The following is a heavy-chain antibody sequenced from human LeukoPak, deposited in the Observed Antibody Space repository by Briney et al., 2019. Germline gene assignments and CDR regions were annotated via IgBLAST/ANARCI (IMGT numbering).Heavy chain of an antibody. D-gene: IGHD3-22*01. CDR2: IDWDDDK. CDR3: ARIRYDNKDFDY. CDR1: GFSLSTSGMC. V-gene: IGHV2-70*01. J-gene: IGHJ4*02. Sequence: SGPALVKPTQTLTLTCNISGFSLSTSGMCVSWIRQPPGKALEWLAHIDWDDDKYYSTSLKTRLSISKDTSKNQVVLTMTNMDPVDTGTYYCARIRYDNKDFDYWGQGALVTVSS.